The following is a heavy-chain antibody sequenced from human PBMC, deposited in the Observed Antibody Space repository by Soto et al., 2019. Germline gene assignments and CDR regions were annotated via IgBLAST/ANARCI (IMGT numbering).Heavy chain of an antibody. D-gene: IGHD4-17*01. CDR3: ASSVDYGFGDY. CDR2: INHSGST. CDR1: GGSFSDFY. J-gene: IGHJ4*02. Sequence: SETLSLTCAVYGGSFSDFYWAWIRQPPAKGLEWIGEINHSGSTNYNPSLESRLTISVDTSKNQFSLKLSSVTAADTAVYYCASSVDYGFGDYWGQGTLVTVSS. V-gene: IGHV4-34*01.